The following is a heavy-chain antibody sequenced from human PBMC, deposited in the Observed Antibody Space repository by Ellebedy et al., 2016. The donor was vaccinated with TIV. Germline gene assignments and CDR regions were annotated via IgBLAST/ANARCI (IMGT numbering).Heavy chain of an antibody. CDR1: GSTFSSYW. CDR2: INQDGSEK. D-gene: IGHD4-17*01. CDR3: VTDGSYGDYRSPTHAFEF. V-gene: IGHV3-7*01. J-gene: IGHJ3*01. Sequence: GGSLRLSCAAPGSTFSSYWMSWVRQAPGKGLEWVANINQDGSEKYYVDSVKGRFTISRDNAKNSLYLQMNGLGADDTAVYYCVTDGSYGDYRSPTHAFEFWGQGTMVTVSS.